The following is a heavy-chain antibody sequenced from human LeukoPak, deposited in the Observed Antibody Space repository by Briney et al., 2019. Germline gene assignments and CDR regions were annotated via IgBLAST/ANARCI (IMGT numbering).Heavy chain of an antibody. V-gene: IGHV3-23*01. D-gene: IGHD3-22*01. CDR2: ISGSGGST. CDR1: GFTFSSYA. Sequence: GGSLRLSCAASGFTFSSYAMSWVRQAPGKGLEWVSAISGSGGSTYYADSVKGRFTISRDNSKNTLYLQMNSLSAEDTAVYYCAKSPYDSSGYYYFDYWGQGTLVTVSS. CDR3: AKSPYDSSGYYYFDY. J-gene: IGHJ4*02.